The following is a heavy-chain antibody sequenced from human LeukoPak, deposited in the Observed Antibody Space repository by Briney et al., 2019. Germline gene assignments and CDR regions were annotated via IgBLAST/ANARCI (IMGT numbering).Heavy chain of an antibody. Sequence: PSETLSLTCTVSGGSISSYYWNWIRQPPGKGLEWIGYIYYSGSTNYNPSLKSRVTISVDTSKNQFSLKLSSVTAADTAVYYCARRGANSGSYSHFDLWGRGTLVAVSS. V-gene: IGHV4-59*01. CDR3: ARRGANSGSYSHFDL. CDR2: IYYSGST. D-gene: IGHD1-26*01. J-gene: IGHJ2*01. CDR1: GGSISSYY.